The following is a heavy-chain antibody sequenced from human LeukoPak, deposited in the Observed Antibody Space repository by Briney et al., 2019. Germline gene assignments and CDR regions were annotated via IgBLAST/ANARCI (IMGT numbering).Heavy chain of an antibody. CDR1: GFTFSDYY. V-gene: IGHV3-11*04. CDR2: ISSSSSTI. Sequence: PGGSLRLSCAASGFTFSDYYMSWIRQAPGKGLEWVSYISSSSSTIYYADSVKGRFTISRDNAKNSLYLQMNSLRAEDTAVYYCAREYSSSWTPAQHFDYWGQGTLVTVSS. J-gene: IGHJ4*02. CDR3: AREYSSSWTPAQHFDY. D-gene: IGHD6-13*01.